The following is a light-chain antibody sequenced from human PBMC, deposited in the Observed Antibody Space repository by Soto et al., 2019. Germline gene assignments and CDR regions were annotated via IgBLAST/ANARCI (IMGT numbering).Light chain of an antibody. Sequence: DTVMTQSPLSLPATPGEPASISCRSSDSLRHSTGYVYLDWCLQQPGQSPQLLIYLASNRASGGPDRFSGSGSGTDFTLEISRVEAEDVGVYYCMQALQTPLYTFGQGTRLEIK. J-gene: IGKJ5*01. V-gene: IGKV2-28*01. CDR2: LAS. CDR1: DSLRHSTGYVY. CDR3: MQALQTPLYT.